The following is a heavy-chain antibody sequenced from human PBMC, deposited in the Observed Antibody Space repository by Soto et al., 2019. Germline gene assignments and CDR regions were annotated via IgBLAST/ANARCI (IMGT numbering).Heavy chain of an antibody. CDR3: ARAIYCSSTSCYSRPYYYYMDV. D-gene: IGHD2-2*01. J-gene: IGHJ6*03. CDR2: INSDGSST. Sequence: GGSLRLSCAASGFTFSSYWMHWVRQAPGKGLVWVSRINSDGSSTSYADSVKGRFTISRDNAKNTLYLQMNSLRAEDTAVYYCARAIYCSSTSCYSRPYYYYMDVWGKGTTVTVSS. V-gene: IGHV3-74*01. CDR1: GFTFSSYW.